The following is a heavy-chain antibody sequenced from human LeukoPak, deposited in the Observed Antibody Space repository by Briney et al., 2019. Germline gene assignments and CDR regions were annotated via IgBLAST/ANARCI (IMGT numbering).Heavy chain of an antibody. D-gene: IGHD1-26*01. CDR2: IWNDGSDK. J-gene: IGHJ4*02. Sequence: GRSLRLSCAASGFTFSSYGMHWARQAPGKGLESVADIWNDGSDKYYADSVKGRFTISRDNSKNTLYLQMNSLRAEDTAVYYCARPTRGSGSFLIDFWGQGTLVTVSS. CDR3: ARPTRGSGSFLIDF. V-gene: IGHV3-33*01. CDR1: GFTFSSYG.